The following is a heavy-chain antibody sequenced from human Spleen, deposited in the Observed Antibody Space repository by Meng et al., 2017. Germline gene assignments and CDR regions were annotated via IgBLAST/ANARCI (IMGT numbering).Heavy chain of an antibody. J-gene: IGHJ4*02. CDR2: ISTSGNTI. CDR3: ARGFNGGNSGAFGY. Sequence: QVQLVESGGGLVKPGGSLRLPCAASGFTFSDYYMSWIRQAPGKGLEWISHISTSGNTIYYADSVKGRFAISRDNAKNSLYLQMSSLRAEDTAVYYCARGFNGGNSGAFGYWGQGTLVTVSS. D-gene: IGHD4-23*01. CDR1: GFTFSDYY. V-gene: IGHV3-11*01.